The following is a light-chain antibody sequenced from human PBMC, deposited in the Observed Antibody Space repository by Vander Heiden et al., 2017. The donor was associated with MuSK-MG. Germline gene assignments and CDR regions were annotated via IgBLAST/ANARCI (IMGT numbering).Light chain of an antibody. CDR1: SSDVGGYNY. CDR2: DVS. Sequence: QSALTQPASVSGSTGQSSNISCTGTSSDVGGYNYVSCDQQHPGKAPKLMIYDVSNRPSWVSNRFSGSKSGNTASLTISVLQAEDEADYYCSSYTSSSTLGVFGGGTKLTVL. J-gene: IGLJ2*01. V-gene: IGLV2-14*03. CDR3: SSYTSSSTLGV.